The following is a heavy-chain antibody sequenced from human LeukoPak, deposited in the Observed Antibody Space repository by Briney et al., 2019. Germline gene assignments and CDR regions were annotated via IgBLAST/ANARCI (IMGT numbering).Heavy chain of an antibody. J-gene: IGHJ4*02. CDR1: GYTFTSYG. CDR2: ISAYNGNT. D-gene: IGHD6-13*01. CDR3: ARGDRYSSSWYCDY. V-gene: IGHV1-18*01. Sequence: ASVKVSCKASGYTFTSYGISXXRQAPGQGLXWXGWISAYNGNTNYAQKLQGRVTMTTDTSTSTAYMELRSLRSDDTAVYYCARGDRYSSSWYCDYWGQGTLVTVSS.